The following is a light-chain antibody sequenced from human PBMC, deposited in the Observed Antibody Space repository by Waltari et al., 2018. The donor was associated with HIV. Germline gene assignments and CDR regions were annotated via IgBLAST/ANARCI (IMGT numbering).Light chain of an antibody. J-gene: IGLJ1*01. CDR1: DIGSQS. V-gene: IGLV3-21*02. CDR3: QVWHRDSEHYV. Sequence: SYVLTQSPSVPVAPGQTARITCGGHDIGSQSVKWHQQNPGKAPVLVVYDDRDRPSGIPERFSGSNFGSTATLTISRVEAGDEADYYCQVWHRDSEHYVFGTGTKVTVL. CDR2: DDR.